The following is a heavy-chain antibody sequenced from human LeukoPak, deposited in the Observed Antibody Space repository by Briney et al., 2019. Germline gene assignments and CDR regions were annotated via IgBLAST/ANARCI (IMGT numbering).Heavy chain of an antibody. CDR2: ISSSSSYI. J-gene: IGHJ4*02. D-gene: IGHD1-20*01. V-gene: IGHV3-21*01. CDR1: GFTFSSYS. Sequence: GGSLRLSCAASGFTFSSYSMNWVRQAPGKGLEWVSSISSSSSYIYYADSVKGRFTISRDNAKNSLYLQMNSLRAEDTAVYYCARGYNWNPNAYFDYWGQGTLVTVSS. CDR3: ARGYNWNPNAYFDY.